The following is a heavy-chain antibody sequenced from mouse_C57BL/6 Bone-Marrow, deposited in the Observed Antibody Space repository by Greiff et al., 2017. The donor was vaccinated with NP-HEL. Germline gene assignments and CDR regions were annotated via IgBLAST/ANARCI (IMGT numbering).Heavy chain of an antibody. CDR2: ISNGGGST. CDR3: ARRGG. J-gene: IGHJ2*01. V-gene: IGHV5-12*01. CDR1: GFTFSDYY. Sequence: EVMLVESGGGLVQPGGSLKLSCAASGFTFSDYYMYWVRQTPEKRLEWVAYISNGGGSTYYPDTVKGRFTISRDNAKNTLYRQMSRLKAEDTAMYYCARRGGWGQGTTLTVSS.